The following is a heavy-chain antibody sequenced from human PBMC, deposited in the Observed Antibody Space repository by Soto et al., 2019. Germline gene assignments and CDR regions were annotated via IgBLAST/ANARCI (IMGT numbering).Heavy chain of an antibody. CDR3: ARASAGGAVAGDFDY. D-gene: IGHD6-19*01. J-gene: IGHJ4*02. CDR1: GFTFSSYA. Sequence: QVQLVESGGGVVQPGRSLRLSCAASGFTFSSYAMHWVRQAPGKGLEWVAVISYDGSNKYYADSVKGRFTISRDNSKNTLYLQMNSLRAEDTAVYYCARASAGGAVAGDFDYWGQGTLVTVS. V-gene: IGHV3-30-3*01. CDR2: ISYDGSNK.